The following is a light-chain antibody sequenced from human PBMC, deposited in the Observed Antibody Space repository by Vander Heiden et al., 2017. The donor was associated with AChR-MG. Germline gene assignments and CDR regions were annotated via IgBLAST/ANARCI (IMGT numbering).Light chain of an antibody. CDR1: SSAVGGYNY. Sequence: QSALTQPASVSGSPGPSITISCTGTSSAVGGYNYVSWYQQHPGKAPKLMIYDVSKRPSGVSNRFSGSKSGNTASLTISGLQAEDEADYYCSSYTSSSTLVYVFGTGTKVTVL. V-gene: IGLV2-14*01. J-gene: IGLJ1*01. CDR3: SSYTSSSTLVYV. CDR2: DVS.